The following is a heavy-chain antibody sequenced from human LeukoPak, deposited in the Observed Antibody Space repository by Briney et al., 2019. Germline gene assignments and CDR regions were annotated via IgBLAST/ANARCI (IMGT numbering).Heavy chain of an antibody. CDR1: GYTFTSYY. CDR2: INPSGGST. D-gene: IGHD3-16*01. Sequence: GASVKVSCKASGYTFTSYYMHWVRQAPGQGLEWMGIINPSGGSTSYAQKFQGGVTMTRDTSTSTVYMELSSLRSEDTAVYYCARDAPLLGFGYWGQGTLVTVSS. CDR3: ARDAPLLGFGY. J-gene: IGHJ4*02. V-gene: IGHV1-46*01.